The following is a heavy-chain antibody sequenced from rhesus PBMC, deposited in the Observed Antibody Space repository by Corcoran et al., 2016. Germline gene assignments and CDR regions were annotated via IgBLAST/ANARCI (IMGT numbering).Heavy chain of an antibody. V-gene: IGHV4-165*01. J-gene: IGHJ5-2*02. CDR3: ARDWVWGDNSLDV. CDR1: GGYFSAYY. CDR2: ISGSSGST. Sequence: QVQLQESGPGLVKPSETLSLTCAVSGGYFSAYYWGWIRQPPGKGLEWIGYISGSSGSTDYNPSLKSRVTISIDTSKNQFSLKLSSVTAADTAVYFCARDWVWGDNSLDVWGRGVLVTVSS. D-gene: IGHD3-34*01.